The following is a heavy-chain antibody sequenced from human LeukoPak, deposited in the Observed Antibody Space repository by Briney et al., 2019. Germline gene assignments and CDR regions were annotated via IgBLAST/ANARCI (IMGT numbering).Heavy chain of an antibody. CDR2: IYYSGST. Sequence: SETLSLTCSVYGGSFSPYYWSWIRQPPGKGLEWIGYIYYSGSTNYNPSLKSRVTISVDTSKNQFSLKLSSVTAADTAVYYCARGTYYYDSSGYYYWGQGTLVTVSS. D-gene: IGHD3-22*01. CDR3: ARGTYYYDSSGYYY. CDR1: GGSFSPYY. V-gene: IGHV4-59*12. J-gene: IGHJ4*02.